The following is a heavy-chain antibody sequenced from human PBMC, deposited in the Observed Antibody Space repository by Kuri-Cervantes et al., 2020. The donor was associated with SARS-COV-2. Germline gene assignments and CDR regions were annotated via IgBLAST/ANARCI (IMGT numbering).Heavy chain of an antibody. J-gene: IGHJ4*02. V-gene: IGHV2-26*01. D-gene: IGHD3-3*01. CDR2: IFSNDEK. Sequence: PTLVKPTETLTLTCTVSGFSLSNARMGVCWIRQPPGKALEWLAHIFSNDEKSYSTSLKSRLTISKDTSKSQVVLTMTNMDPVDTATYYCARITADFWSGYYFDYWGQGTLVTVSS. CDR1: GFSLSNARMG. CDR3: ARITADFWSGYYFDY.